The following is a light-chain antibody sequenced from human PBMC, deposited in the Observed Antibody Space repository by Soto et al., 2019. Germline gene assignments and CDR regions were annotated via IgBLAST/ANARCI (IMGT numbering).Light chain of an antibody. CDR3: QQYNNWPKT. CDR1: QSVSGN. Sequence: EIVMTQSPATLYESPGERATLSCRASQSVSGNLAWYQQKPGQAPRLLIYGASTRATGIPARFSGSGSATEFTLTISSLQSEDFAVYYCQQYNNWPKTFGQGTKVEIK. V-gene: IGKV3-15*01. J-gene: IGKJ1*01. CDR2: GAS.